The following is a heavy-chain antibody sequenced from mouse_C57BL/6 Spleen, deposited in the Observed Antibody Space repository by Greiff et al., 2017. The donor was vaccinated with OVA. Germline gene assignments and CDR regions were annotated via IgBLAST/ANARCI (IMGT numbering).Heavy chain of an antibody. CDR2: IDPSDSET. Sequence: QVQLQQPGAELVRPGSSVKLSCKASGYTFTSYWMHWVKQRPIQGLEWIGNIDPSDSETHYNQKFKDKATLTVDKSSSTAYMQLSSLTSEDSAVYYCARRGSNYSYYFDYWGQGTTLTVSS. V-gene: IGHV1-52*01. D-gene: IGHD2-5*01. CDR3: ARRGSNYSYYFDY. CDR1: GYTFTSYW. J-gene: IGHJ2*01.